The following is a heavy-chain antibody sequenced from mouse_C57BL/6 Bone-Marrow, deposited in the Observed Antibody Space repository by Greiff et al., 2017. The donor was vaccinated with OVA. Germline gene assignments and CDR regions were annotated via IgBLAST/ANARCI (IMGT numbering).Heavy chain of an antibody. CDR2: ISSGGDNI. Sequence: EVQLVESGAGLVKPGGSLQLSCAASGFTFSSYAMSWVRQTPAKRLEWVAYISSGGDNIYYADTVKGRFTISRDNARNTLYLQMSSLKSEDTAMYYCTREGGYFPWFAYWGQGTLVTGSA. CDR3: TREGGYFPWFAY. D-gene: IGHD2-3*01. V-gene: IGHV5-9-1*02. CDR1: GFTFSSYA. J-gene: IGHJ3*01.